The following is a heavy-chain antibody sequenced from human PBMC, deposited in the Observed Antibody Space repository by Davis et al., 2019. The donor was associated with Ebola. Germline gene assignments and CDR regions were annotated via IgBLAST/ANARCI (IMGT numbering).Heavy chain of an antibody. J-gene: IGHJ6*02. D-gene: IGHD2-15*01. CDR2: INHSGST. V-gene: IGHV4-34*01. Sequence: SETLSLTCAVYGGSFSGYYWSWIRQPPGKGLEWIGEINHSGSTNYNPSLKSRVTISVDTSKNQFSLKLSSVTAADTAVYYCARGGGYGGYGMDVWGQGTKVTVSS. CDR1: GGSFSGYY. CDR3: ARGGGYGGYGMDV.